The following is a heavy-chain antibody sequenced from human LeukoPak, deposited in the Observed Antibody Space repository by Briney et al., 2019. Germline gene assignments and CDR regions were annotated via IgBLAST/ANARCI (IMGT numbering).Heavy chain of an antibody. D-gene: IGHD3-22*01. V-gene: IGHV3-23*01. CDR3: ARVSDSSGYYTGLDAFDI. Sequence: GGSLRLSCAASGFTFGSYGMSWVRQAPGKGLEWVSFITPNADRTSYADSVEGRFTISRDNPRNTLYMQMNSLRAEDTAVYYCARVSDSSGYYTGLDAFDIWGQGTMVTVSS. CDR2: ITPNADRT. CDR1: GFTFGSYG. J-gene: IGHJ3*02.